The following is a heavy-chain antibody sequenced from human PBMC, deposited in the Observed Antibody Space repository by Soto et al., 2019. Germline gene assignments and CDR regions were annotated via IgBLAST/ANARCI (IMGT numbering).Heavy chain of an antibody. CDR2: VYYSGST. J-gene: IGHJ4*02. CDR1: GGSTSSDY. D-gene: IGHD3-3*01. Sequence: SETLSLTCTVSGGSTSSDYWTWIRQPPGKGLEWIGYVYYSGSTKYNPSLKSRVTMSVDTSKSQFSLKLSSVTAADTAVYYCARGQGRFLEWFLVAWGQGTLVTVSS. CDR3: ARGQGRFLEWFLVA. V-gene: IGHV4-59*08.